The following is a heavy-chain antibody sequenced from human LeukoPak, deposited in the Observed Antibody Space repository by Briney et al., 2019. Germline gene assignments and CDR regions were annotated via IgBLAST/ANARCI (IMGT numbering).Heavy chain of an antibody. V-gene: IGHV3-21*01. CDR2: ISGSGTYK. J-gene: IGHJ4*02. Sequence: GGSLRLSCAASGFTFSSYSMNWVRQAPGKGLEWVSSISGSGTYKYYAGSVKGRFTISRDNAKNSLFLQMNSLRAEDTAVYYCARDRDGYKTPFDYWGQGTLVTVSS. CDR3: ARDRDGYKTPFDY. D-gene: IGHD5-24*01. CDR1: GFTFSSYS.